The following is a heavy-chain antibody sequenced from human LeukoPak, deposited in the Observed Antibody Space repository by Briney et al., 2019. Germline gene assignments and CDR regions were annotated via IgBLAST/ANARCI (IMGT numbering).Heavy chain of an antibody. CDR2: MYTSGST. J-gene: IGHJ4*02. Sequence: SETLSLTCTVSGGSISSYYWSWIRQPAGKGLEWIGRMYTSGSTNYNPSLKSRVTISVDTSKNQFSLKLSSVTAADTAVYYCARGARPRIAAAGTGFDYWGQGTLVTVSS. V-gene: IGHV4-4*07. CDR1: GGSISSYY. D-gene: IGHD6-13*01. CDR3: ARGARPRIAAAGTGFDY.